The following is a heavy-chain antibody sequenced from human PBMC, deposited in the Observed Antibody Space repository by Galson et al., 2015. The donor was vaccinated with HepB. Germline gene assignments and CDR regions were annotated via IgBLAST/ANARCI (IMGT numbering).Heavy chain of an antibody. D-gene: IGHD3-16*02. Sequence: SVKVSCKASGYTFTSYGISWVRQAPGQGLEWMGWISAYNGNTNYAQKLQGRVTMTTDTSTSTAYMELRSLRSDDTAVYYCARIRAAYDYVWGSYRSPERDWFDPWGQGTLVTVSS. CDR3: ARIRAAYDYVWGSYRSPERDWFDP. CDR2: ISAYNGNT. J-gene: IGHJ5*02. CDR1: GYTFTSYG. V-gene: IGHV1-18*01.